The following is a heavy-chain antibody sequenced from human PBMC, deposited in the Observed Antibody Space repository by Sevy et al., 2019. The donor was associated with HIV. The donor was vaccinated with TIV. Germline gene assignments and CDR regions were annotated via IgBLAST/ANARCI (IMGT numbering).Heavy chain of an antibody. CDR2: ISSRSTYI. V-gene: IGHV3-21*01. CDR3: ARSPVAVAGTRPFDY. J-gene: IGHJ4*02. CDR1: GFTFIDYS. Sequence: HGGSLRLSCAASGFTFIDYSMNWVRQAPGKGLEWVSSISSRSTYIYYADSVKGRFTISRDNAKNSLYLQMNSLRAEDTAVYYCARSPVAVAGTRPFDYWGQGTLVTVSS. D-gene: IGHD6-19*01.